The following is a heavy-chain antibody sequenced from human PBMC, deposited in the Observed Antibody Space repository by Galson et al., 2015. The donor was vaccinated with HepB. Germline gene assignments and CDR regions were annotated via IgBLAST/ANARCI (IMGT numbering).Heavy chain of an antibody. CDR2: IYPGDSDT. Sequence: QSGAEVKKPGESLKISCKGSGYSFTSYWIGWVRQMPGKGLEWMGIIYPGDSDTRHSPSFQGQVTISADKSISTAYLQWSSLKASDTAMYYCARHWGRVVLGLDAFDIWGQGTMVTVSS. J-gene: IGHJ3*02. CDR3: ARHWGRVVLGLDAFDI. CDR1: GYSFTSYW. V-gene: IGHV5-51*01. D-gene: IGHD3-3*01.